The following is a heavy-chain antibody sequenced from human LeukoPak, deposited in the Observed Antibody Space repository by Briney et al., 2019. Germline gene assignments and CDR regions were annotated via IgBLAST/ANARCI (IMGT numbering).Heavy chain of an antibody. CDR1: GGSISSYY. D-gene: IGHD6-19*01. CDR2: IYYSGST. CDR3: AREAVAGASFDL. Sequence: SETLSLTCTVSGGSISSYYWSWIRQPPGKGLEWIGYIYYSGSTNYNPSLTSRVTISLDTSKNQFSLKLSSMTAADTAVYYCAREAVAGASFDLWGRGTLVTVSS. V-gene: IGHV4-59*08. J-gene: IGHJ2*01.